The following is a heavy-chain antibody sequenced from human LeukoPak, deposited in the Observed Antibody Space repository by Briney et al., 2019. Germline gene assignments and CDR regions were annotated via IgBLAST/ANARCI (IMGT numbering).Heavy chain of an antibody. V-gene: IGHV4-31*03. D-gene: IGHD1-7*01. CDR2: IYYSGST. CDR1: GGSISSGGYY. CDR3: ARRTIMYYFDY. Sequence: SETLSLTCTVSGGSISSGGYYWSWIRQHPGKGLEWIGYIYYSGSTYYNPSLKSRVTISVDTSKNQFSLKLSSVTAADTAVYYCARRTIMYYFDYWGQGTLVTVSS. J-gene: IGHJ4*02.